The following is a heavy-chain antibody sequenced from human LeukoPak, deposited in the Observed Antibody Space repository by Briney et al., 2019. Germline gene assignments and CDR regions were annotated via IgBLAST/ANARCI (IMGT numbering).Heavy chain of an antibody. J-gene: IGHJ4*02. CDR3: AKDKGGYDLYFDY. Sequence: PGGSLRLSCAASGFTFSSYGMHWVRQAPGKGLEWVAVISYDGSNKYYADSVKGRFTISRDNSKNTLYLQMNSLRAEDTAVYYCAKDKGGYDLYFDYWGQGTLVTVSS. CDR2: ISYDGSNK. D-gene: IGHD5-12*01. CDR1: GFTFSSYG. V-gene: IGHV3-30*18.